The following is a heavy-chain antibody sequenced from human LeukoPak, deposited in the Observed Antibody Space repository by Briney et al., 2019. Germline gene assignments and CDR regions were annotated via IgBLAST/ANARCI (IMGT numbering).Heavy chain of an antibody. Sequence: GESLKISCKGSGYSFTSYWIGWVRQKPGKGLEWMGIIYPGDSDTRYSSSFQGQVTISADKSISTAYLQWSSLKASDTAMYYCARRKYYDSSGYYSLYDAFDIWGQGTMVTVSS. D-gene: IGHD3-22*01. V-gene: IGHV5-51*01. CDR3: ARRKYYDSSGYYSLYDAFDI. J-gene: IGHJ3*02. CDR2: IYPGDSDT. CDR1: GYSFTSYW.